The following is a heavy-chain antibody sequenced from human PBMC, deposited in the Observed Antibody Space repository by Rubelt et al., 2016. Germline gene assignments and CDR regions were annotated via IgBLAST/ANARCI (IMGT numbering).Heavy chain of an antibody. CDR3: ARHARRYSYEIDY. CDR2: IYYSGST. J-gene: IGHJ4*02. D-gene: IGHD5-18*01. Sequence: IYYSGSTNYNPSLKSRVTISVDTSKNQFSLKLSSVTAADTAVYYCARHARRYSYEIDYWGQGTLVTVSS. V-gene: IGHV4-59*08.